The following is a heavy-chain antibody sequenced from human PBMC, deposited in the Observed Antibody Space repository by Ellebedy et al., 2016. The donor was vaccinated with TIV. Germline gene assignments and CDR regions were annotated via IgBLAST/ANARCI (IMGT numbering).Heavy chain of an antibody. D-gene: IGHD4-17*01. V-gene: IGHV3-7*03. CDR3: ARRGAYGDYAVQVNSWFDR. J-gene: IGHJ5*02. CDR1: GFSFRSYW. CDR2: IYQDGSFR. Sequence: GESLKISCAASGFSFRSYWMGWVRQAPGKGLEWVANIYQDGSFRFYAESVKGRFTISRDNAKSSLILQMNSLRAEDTAVYYCARRGAYGDYAVQVNSWFDRWGQGTLVAVSS.